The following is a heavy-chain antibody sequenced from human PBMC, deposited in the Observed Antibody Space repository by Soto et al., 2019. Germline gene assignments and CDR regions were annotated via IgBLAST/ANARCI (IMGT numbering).Heavy chain of an antibody. D-gene: IGHD2-2*01. CDR2: ISSSSSTI. CDR3: ASQNFCPRSSCRN. CDR1: GFTFSIYS. Sequence: PGGSLRLSCVASGFTFSIYSMNWVRQAPGKGLEWVSYISSSSSTIYYADSVKGRFTISRDNAKNSLYLQMNSLRAEDTAVYYCASQNFCPRSSCRNWGQGTLVTVSS. V-gene: IGHV3-48*01. J-gene: IGHJ4*02.